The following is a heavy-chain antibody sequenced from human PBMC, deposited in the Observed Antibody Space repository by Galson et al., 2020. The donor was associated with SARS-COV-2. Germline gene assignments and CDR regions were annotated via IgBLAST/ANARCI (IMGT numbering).Heavy chain of an antibody. J-gene: IGHJ4*02. D-gene: IGHD6-13*01. CDR3: ARGRYPRADGILLWMYRIASSGVFDS. CDR1: GGTISGYY. Sequence: PSETLSLTCAVYGGTISGYYWNWIRQSPGKGLEWIGEINDGGRTNYNPSLESRVGISVDTSKKQFSLKLSSVTAADTAVYHCARGRYPRADGILLWMYRIASSGVFDSWSQGTRVTVSS. CDR2: INDGGRT. V-gene: IGHV4-34*01.